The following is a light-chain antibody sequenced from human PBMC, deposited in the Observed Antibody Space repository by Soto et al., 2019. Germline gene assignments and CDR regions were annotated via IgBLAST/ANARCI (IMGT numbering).Light chain of an antibody. CDR3: QQYDTLPLFT. V-gene: IGKV1-33*01. CDR2: DAS. CDR1: QDIRNY. J-gene: IGKJ3*01. Sequence: IQMTQSPSSLSASVGDRVTITCRASQDIRNYLNWYQQKPGKAPKLLIYDASNLETGVPSRFSGSGSGTDFTFTITSLQPEDIATYYCQQYDTLPLFTFGPGTKVDLK.